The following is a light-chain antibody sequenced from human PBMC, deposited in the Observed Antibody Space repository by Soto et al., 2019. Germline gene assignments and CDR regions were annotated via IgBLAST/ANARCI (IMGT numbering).Light chain of an antibody. V-gene: IGKV4-1*01. CDR3: HQYYCIPCT. Sequence: DFVMTQAPDSLAVSLGERDTINCKSSQSVLYNSNNKNHLGWFQQKPGHPPKLLIYGASFRPSGVPDRFSGCGAWKDFTHSSSSLQAEDVAVYYGHQYYCIPCTVGQGTKVDTK. J-gene: IGKJ2*02. CDR2: GAS. CDR1: QSVLYNSNNKNH.